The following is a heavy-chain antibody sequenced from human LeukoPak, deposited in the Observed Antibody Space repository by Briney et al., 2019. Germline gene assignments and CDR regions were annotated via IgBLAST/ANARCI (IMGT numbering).Heavy chain of an antibody. CDR3: ARSIVGATNDGMDV. D-gene: IGHD1-26*01. CDR1: GYTFTSCG. J-gene: IGHJ6*02. Sequence: GASVKVSCKASGYTFTSCGISWVRQAPGQGLEWMGIINPSGGSTSYAQKFQGRVTMTRDTSTSTVYMELSSLRSEDTAVYYCARSIVGATNDGMDVWGQGTTVTVSS. V-gene: IGHV1-46*01. CDR2: INPSGGST.